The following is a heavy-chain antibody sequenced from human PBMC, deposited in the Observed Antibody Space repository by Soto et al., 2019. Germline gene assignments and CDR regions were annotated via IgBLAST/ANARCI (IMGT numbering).Heavy chain of an antibody. D-gene: IGHD5-12*01. CDR3: ARYTEDVWWLPHYYGMDV. V-gene: IGHV1-18*04. Sequence: QVQLVQSGAEVKKPGASVKVSCKASGYTFTSYGISWVRQAPGQGREWMGWISAYNGNTNYAQKLQGRVTMTTDTSTSTAYMELRSLRSDDTAVYYCARYTEDVWWLPHYYGMDVWGQGTTVTVSS. J-gene: IGHJ6*02. CDR2: ISAYNGNT. CDR1: GYTFTSYG.